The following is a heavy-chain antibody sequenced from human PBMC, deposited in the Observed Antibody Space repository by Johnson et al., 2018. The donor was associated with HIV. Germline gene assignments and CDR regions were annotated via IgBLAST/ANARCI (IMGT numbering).Heavy chain of an antibody. J-gene: IGHJ3*02. V-gene: IGHV3-48*03. Sequence: VRLVESGGGLVQPGRSLRLSCAASGFTFDDYAMHWIRQAPGKGLEWVSYISSSGGTKYYADSVKGRFTISRDNAKKSLYLQMNSLRVDDTAVYYCARDGGRGDFDIWGQGTRVTVSS. D-gene: IGHD3-16*01. CDR3: ARDGGRGDFDI. CDR1: GFTFDDYA. CDR2: ISSSGGTK.